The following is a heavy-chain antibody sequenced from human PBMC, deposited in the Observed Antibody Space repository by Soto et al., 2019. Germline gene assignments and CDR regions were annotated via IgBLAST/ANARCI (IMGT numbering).Heavy chain of an antibody. J-gene: IGHJ4*02. CDR1: GFSLSTSGVG. D-gene: IGHD6-6*01. CDR3: AHTNTPDPIAARPTNFDY. Sequence: SGPTLVNPTQTLTLTCTFSGFSLSTSGVGVGWIRQPPGKALEWLALIYWDDDKRYSPSLKSRLTITKDTSKNQVVLTMTNMDPVDTATYYCAHTNTPDPIAARPTNFDYWGQGTLVTVSS. V-gene: IGHV2-5*02. CDR2: IYWDDDK.